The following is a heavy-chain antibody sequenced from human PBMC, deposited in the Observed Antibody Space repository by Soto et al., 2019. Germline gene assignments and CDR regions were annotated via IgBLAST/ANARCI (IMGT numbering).Heavy chain of an antibody. Sequence: GGSLRLSCAASGFTFSSYGMHWVRQAPGKGLEWVAFISYDESNEYYADSVKGRFTISRDDSKNSLFLQMNSPRPEDTAVYYCARSRITGTTGYGMDVWGQGTTVTVSS. CDR1: GFTFSSYG. V-gene: IGHV3-30*03. J-gene: IGHJ6*02. CDR3: ARSRITGTTGYGMDV. CDR2: ISYDESNE. D-gene: IGHD1-7*01.